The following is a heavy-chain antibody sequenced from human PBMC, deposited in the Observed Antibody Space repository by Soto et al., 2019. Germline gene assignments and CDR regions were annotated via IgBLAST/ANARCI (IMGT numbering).Heavy chain of an antibody. V-gene: IGHV1-69*13. CDR2: IIPNVDAA. J-gene: IGHJ6*02. CDR3: AKGSYYDASSSFDTPGMYYLDFRLDV. Sequence: SSVKVSCKASGDTFNNYAISWVRQAPGQGLEWVGGIIPNVDAANSAQKFQGRVTITADESTSKAYMELSRLRSEDTAVYYCAKGSYYDASSSFDTPGMYYLDFRLDVWG. CDR1: GDTFNNYA. D-gene: IGHD3-22*01.